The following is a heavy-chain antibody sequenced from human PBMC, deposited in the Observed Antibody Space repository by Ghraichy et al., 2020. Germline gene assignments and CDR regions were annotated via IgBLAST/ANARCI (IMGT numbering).Heavy chain of an antibody. J-gene: IGHJ6*02. D-gene: IGHD3-10*01. CDR3: ANGGYYGSGSLGV. CDR1: GFTFSSFD. Sequence: GGSLRLSCAASGFTFSSFDMHWVRQAPGKGLEWVALISYDGSNKDYADSVRGRFTISRDNSQKTLYVQMNSLRVEDTAVYYCANGGYYGSGSLGVWGQGTTVTVSS. V-gene: IGHV3-30*18. CDR2: ISYDGSNK.